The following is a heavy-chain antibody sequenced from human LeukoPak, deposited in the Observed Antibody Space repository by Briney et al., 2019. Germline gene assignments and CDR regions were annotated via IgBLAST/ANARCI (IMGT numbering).Heavy chain of an antibody. CDR3: AKDPAVRGVIIPLNWFDP. CDR2: ISYDGSNK. J-gene: IGHJ5*02. CDR1: GFTFSSYG. Sequence: QAGRSLRLSCAASGFTFSSYGMHWVRQAPGKGLEWVAVISYDGSNKYYADSVKGRFTISRDNSKNTLYLQMSSLRAEDTAVYYCAKDPAVRGVIIPLNWFDPWGQGTLVTVSS. V-gene: IGHV3-30*18. D-gene: IGHD3-10*01.